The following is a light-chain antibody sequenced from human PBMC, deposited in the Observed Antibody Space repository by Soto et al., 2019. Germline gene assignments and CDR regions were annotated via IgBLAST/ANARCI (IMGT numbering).Light chain of an antibody. CDR1: QSVSSSY. V-gene: IGKV3-20*01. Sequence: EIVLTQSPGTLSLSPGDRATLSCSASQSVSSSYLAWYQQKPGQAPRLLIYGASSRATGIPDRFSGSGSGTDFTLTISRLEPEDFAVYYCQQYGSSPPLSFGGGTKV. J-gene: IGKJ4*01. CDR2: GAS. CDR3: QQYGSSPPLS.